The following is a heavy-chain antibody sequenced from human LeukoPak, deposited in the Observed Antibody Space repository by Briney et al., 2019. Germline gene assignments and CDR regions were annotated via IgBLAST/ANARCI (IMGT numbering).Heavy chain of an antibody. D-gene: IGHD5-12*01. CDR2: IYSGGST. Sequence: GGSLRLSCAASGFTVSSDYMSWVRQAPGKGLEWVSVIYSGGSTYYADSVKGRFTISRDNSKNTLYLQMNSLRAEDTAVYYCARELRSAYTYYFDYWGQGTLVTVSS. CDR3: ARELRSAYTYYFDY. CDR1: GFTVSSDY. J-gene: IGHJ4*02. V-gene: IGHV3-66*01.